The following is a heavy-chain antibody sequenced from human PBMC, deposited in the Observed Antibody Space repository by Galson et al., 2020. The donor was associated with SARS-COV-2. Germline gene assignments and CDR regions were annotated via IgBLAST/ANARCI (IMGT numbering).Heavy chain of an antibody. J-gene: IGHJ4*02. Sequence: GGSLRLSCAASGFTFSSYAMHWVRQAPGKGLEWVAVISYDGSNKYYADSVQGRFTISRDNSKNTLYLQMNSLRAEDTAVYYCARVKYSSSFFGYWGQGTLVTVSS. D-gene: IGHD6-6*01. CDR2: ISYDGSNK. CDR3: ARVKYSSSFFGY. CDR1: GFTFSSYA. V-gene: IGHV3-30*04.